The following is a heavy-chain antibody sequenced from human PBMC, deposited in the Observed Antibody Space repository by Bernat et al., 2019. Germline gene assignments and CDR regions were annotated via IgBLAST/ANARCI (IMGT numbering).Heavy chain of an antibody. D-gene: IGHD5-18*01. J-gene: IGHJ2*01. CDR2: IYYSGST. CDR1: GGSISSGGYY. V-gene: IGHV4-31*03. CDR3: ARICGYSYGLPLGWYFDL. Sequence: QVQLQESGPGLVKPSQTLSLTCTVSGGSISSGGYYWSWIRQHPGKGLEWIGYIYYSGSTYYNPSLKDRVTISVETSKNQFSLKLSSVTAAYTAVYYCARICGYSYGLPLGWYFDLWGRGTLVTVSS.